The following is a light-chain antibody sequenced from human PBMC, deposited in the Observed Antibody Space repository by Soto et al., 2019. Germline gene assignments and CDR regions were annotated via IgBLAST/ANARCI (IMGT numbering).Light chain of an antibody. CDR2: AAS. Sequence: DIQMTQSPSAMSASVGDRVTITCRASQDISQYLAWFQQKPGKVPERLIYAASRLQSVFPSRFSGSGSGTEFTLTISSLQPEDFASYYCLQHDSYPHTFGQGTKVEIK. V-gene: IGKV1-17*03. CDR3: LQHDSYPHT. J-gene: IGKJ2*01. CDR1: QDISQY.